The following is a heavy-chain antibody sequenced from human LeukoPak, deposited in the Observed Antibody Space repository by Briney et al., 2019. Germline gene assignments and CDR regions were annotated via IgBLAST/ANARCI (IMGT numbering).Heavy chain of an antibody. CDR2: ISWNSGSI. Sequence: GGSLRLSCAASGFTSDDYAMHWVRQAPGKGLEWVSGISWNSGSIGYADSVKGRFTISRDNAKNSLYLQMNSLRAEDTALYYCAKGLGGSHAIDYWGQGTLVTVSS. CDR1: GFTSDDYA. V-gene: IGHV3-9*02. J-gene: IGHJ4*02. D-gene: IGHD1-26*01. CDR3: AKGLGGSHAIDY.